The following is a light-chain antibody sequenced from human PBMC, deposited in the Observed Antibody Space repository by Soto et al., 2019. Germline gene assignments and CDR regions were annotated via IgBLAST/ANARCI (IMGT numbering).Light chain of an antibody. CDR2: NVS. J-gene: IGKJ2*01. CDR3: MQGTRWRPYT. V-gene: IGKV2-30*01. Sequence: DVVMTPSPLSLPVTLGQPASISCRSSHSLVYSDGIAYLNWFQQRPGQSPRRLIYNVSYRDSGDPARFSRCASCADFTLRISRVEAEDVGFYYSMQGTRWRPYTFSQGTKLELK. CDR1: HSLVYSDGIAY.